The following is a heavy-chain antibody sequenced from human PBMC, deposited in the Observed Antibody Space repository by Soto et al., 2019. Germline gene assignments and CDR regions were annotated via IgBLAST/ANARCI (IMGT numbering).Heavy chain of an antibody. D-gene: IGHD5-18*01. V-gene: IGHV3-7*01. CDR3: ARDQPGYSYGYGLGY. J-gene: IGHJ4*02. CDR1: GFTFSTYW. Sequence: GGSLRLSCAASGFTFSTYWMSWVRQAPGKGLEWVANINQDGSAKYYVDSVKGRFTISRDNVKNSLYLQMNSLRAEDTAVYYCARDQPGYSYGYGLGYWGQGTLVTVSS. CDR2: INQDGSAK.